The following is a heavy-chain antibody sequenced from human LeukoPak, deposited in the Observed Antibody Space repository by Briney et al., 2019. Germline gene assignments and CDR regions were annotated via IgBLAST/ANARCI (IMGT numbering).Heavy chain of an antibody. CDR1: GFTFSSYG. V-gene: IGHV3-30*18. CDR2: ISYDGSNK. Sequence: GGSLRLSCAASGFTFSSYGMHWVRQAPGKGLEWVAVISYDGSNKYYADSVKGRFTISRDNSKNTLYLQMNSLRAEDTAVYYCAKDPTDIVVVPAAPPDYWGQGTLVTVSS. D-gene: IGHD2-2*01. CDR3: AKDPTDIVVVPAAPPDY. J-gene: IGHJ4*02.